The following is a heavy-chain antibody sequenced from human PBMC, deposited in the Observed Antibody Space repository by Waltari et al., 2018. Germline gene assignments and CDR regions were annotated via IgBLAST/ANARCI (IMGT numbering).Heavy chain of an antibody. V-gene: IGHV4-39*01. Sequence: QLQLQESGPGLVKPSETLSLTCTVSGGSISSSSYYWGWIRQPPGKGLEWIGSIYYSGSTYYNPSLKSRVTISVDTSKNQFSLKLSSVTAADTAVYYCARPNRIGGAFDIWGQGTMVTVSS. D-gene: IGHD1-26*01. CDR1: GGSISSSSYY. CDR3: ARPNRIGGAFDI. CDR2: IYYSGST. J-gene: IGHJ3*02.